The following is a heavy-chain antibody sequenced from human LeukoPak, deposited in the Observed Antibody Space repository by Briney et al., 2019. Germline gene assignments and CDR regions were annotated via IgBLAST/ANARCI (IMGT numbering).Heavy chain of an antibody. CDR1: GFTFSSYA. Sequence: GGSLRLFCAASGFTFSSYAMSWVRQAPGKGLEWVSAISGSGGSTYYADSVKGRFTISRDNSKNSLYLQMNSLRPDDTAVYYCAKSRAPTADPDAFDVWGQGTMVTVSS. CDR2: ISGSGGST. V-gene: IGHV3-23*01. CDR3: AKSRAPTADPDAFDV. J-gene: IGHJ3*01. D-gene: IGHD1-14*01.